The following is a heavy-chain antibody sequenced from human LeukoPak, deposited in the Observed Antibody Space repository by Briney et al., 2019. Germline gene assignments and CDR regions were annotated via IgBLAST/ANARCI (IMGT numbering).Heavy chain of an antibody. CDR2: INSDGSST. Sequence: PGGSLRLSCAASGFNFSSYWMHWVRQAPGKGLVWVSRINSDGSSTSYADSVKGRFTISRDNAKNTLYLQMNSLRAEDTAVYYCARDRGSGWYVQRWFDPWGQGTLVTVSS. J-gene: IGHJ5*02. V-gene: IGHV3-74*01. D-gene: IGHD6-19*01. CDR3: ARDRGSGWYVQRWFDP. CDR1: GFNFSSYW.